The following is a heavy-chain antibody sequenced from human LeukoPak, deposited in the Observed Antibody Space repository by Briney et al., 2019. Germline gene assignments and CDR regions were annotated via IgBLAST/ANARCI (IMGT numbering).Heavy chain of an antibody. V-gene: IGHV4-59*01. CDR2: IYYTGAT. Sequence: SQTLSLTCTVSGGSISSYYWSWIRLPPGKGLEWIGYIYYTGATYYNPSLKSRVTKSLDTSKNQFSLELSSVTAAGAAVYYCTRDGYSYGTGYYFDYWGQGALVTVSS. D-gene: IGHD5-18*01. CDR1: GGSISSYY. CDR3: TRDGYSYGTGYYFDY. J-gene: IGHJ4*02.